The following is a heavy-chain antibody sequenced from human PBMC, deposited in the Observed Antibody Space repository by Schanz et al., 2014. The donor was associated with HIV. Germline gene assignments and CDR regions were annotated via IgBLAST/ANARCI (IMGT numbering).Heavy chain of an antibody. D-gene: IGHD3-10*01. Sequence: EVQLVESGGGLVQPGGSLRLSCAASGFTFYDYAIHWVRQAPGKGLEWVSGINWNTGKIDYADSVKGRFSISRDNAKNSLYLQMSSLRVEDTAVYYCTRSFNRGSRAFDAFDIWGQGTMVTVSS. CDR2: INWNTGKI. CDR3: TRSFNRGSRAFDAFDI. J-gene: IGHJ3*02. CDR1: GFTFYDYA. V-gene: IGHV3-9*01.